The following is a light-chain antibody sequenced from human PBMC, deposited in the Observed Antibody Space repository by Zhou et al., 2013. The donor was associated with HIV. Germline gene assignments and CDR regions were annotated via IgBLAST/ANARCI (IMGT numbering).Light chain of an antibody. CDR2: GAS. V-gene: IGKV3-15*01. CDR1: ETVSSN. Sequence: IMMTQSPATLSVSAGERATLSCRASETVSSNLAWYQQKPGQAPRLLIYGASTRASGIPARFIGSGSGTEFTLTISSLQSEDFAFYYCLQYNNWPQTFGQGTKVEIK. J-gene: IGKJ1*01. CDR3: LQYNNWPQT.